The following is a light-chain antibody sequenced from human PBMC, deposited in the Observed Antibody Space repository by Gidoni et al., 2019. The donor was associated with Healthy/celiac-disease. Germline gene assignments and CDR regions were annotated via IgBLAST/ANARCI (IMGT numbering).Light chain of an antibody. J-gene: IGKJ2*03. CDR2: AAS. Sequence: DIKLTQSPSSLSASVVDRVTITCRASQGISSYLAWYQQKTGKAPKLLIYAASTLQSGVPSRFSGSGSGTEFTLTISSLQPEDFATYYCQQLNSYQYSFGQGTKLEIK. CDR3: QQLNSYQYS. V-gene: IGKV1-9*01. CDR1: QGISSY.